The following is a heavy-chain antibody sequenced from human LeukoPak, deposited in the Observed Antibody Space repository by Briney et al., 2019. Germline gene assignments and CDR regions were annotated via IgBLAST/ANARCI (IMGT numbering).Heavy chain of an antibody. CDR2: ISSSSSYI. CDR3: AKGQGGSSRRAYFDY. J-gene: IGHJ4*02. D-gene: IGHD1-26*01. CDR1: GFTFSSYS. V-gene: IGHV3-21*04. Sequence: GGSLRLSCAASGFTFSSYSMNWVRQAPGKGLEWVSSISSSSSYIYYADSVKGRFTISRDNSKNTLYLQMNSLRAEDTAVYYCAKGQGGSSRRAYFDYWGQGTLVTVSS.